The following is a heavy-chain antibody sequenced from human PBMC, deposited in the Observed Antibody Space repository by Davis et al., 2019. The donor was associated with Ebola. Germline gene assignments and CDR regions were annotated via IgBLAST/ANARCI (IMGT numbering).Heavy chain of an antibody. V-gene: IGHV3-74*01. CDR3: TRSSYQPDY. Sequence: PGGSLRLSCAASGFTFSSYWMHWVRQAPGKGLVWVSRINPDGSFTDYADSVKGRFTISRDNSKATLFVQMNGLRAEDTAVYYCTRSSYQPDYWGQGTLVTVSS. CDR2: INPDGSFT. J-gene: IGHJ4*02. CDR1: GFTFSSYW. D-gene: IGHD2-2*01.